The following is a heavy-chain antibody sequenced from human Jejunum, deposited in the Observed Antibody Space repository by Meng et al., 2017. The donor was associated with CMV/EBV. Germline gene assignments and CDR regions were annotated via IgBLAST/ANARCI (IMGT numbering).Heavy chain of an antibody. CDR2: IHYSGST. CDR1: GGSISTSC. J-gene: IGHJ4*02. V-gene: IGHV4-59*01. CDR3: ARGHTLMVTPFDY. Sequence: VSGGSISTSCWSWIRQSPGKGLEWIGYIHYSGSTDYHPSLKSRVTISGDTSKNQFSLKLSSVTAADTAVYFCARGHTLMVTPFDYWGQGTLVTVSS. D-gene: IGHD5-18*01.